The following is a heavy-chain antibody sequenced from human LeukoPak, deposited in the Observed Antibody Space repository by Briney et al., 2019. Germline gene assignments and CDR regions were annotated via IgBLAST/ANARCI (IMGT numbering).Heavy chain of an antibody. J-gene: IGHJ4*02. CDR3: ARGPIAVAGNPSPFDY. V-gene: IGHV4-39*07. Sequence: SETLSLTCTVSGGSIRSSYYYWGWIRQPPGKGLEWIGEINHSGSTNYNPSLKSRVTISVDTSKNQFSLKLSSVTAADTAVYYCARGPIAVAGNPSPFDYWGQGTLVTVSS. CDR2: INHSGST. CDR1: GGSIRSSYYY. D-gene: IGHD6-19*01.